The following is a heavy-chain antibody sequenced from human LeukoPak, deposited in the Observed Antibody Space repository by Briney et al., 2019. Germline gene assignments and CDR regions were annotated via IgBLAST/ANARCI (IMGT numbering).Heavy chain of an antibody. CDR2: IFYSGST. CDR3: ARRRPQIAGNWFDP. CDR1: GGSISTSNYY. V-gene: IGHV4-39*07. Sequence: TSSETLSLTCTVSGGSISTSNYYWGWIRQPPGKGLEWIGNIFYSGSTYYSPSLKSRVTISLDTSRNQFSLKLSSVTAADTAVYYCARRRPQIAGNWFDPWGQGTLVTVSS. J-gene: IGHJ5*02. D-gene: IGHD3-22*01.